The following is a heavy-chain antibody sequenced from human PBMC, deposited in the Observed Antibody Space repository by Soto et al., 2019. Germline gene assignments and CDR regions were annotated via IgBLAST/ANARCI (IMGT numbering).Heavy chain of an antibody. Sequence: SETLSLTCTVSGGSISSYYWSWIRQPPGKGLEWIGYIYYSGSTNYNPSLKSRVTISVDTSKNQFSLKLSSVTAADTAAYYCARLYCTSLECRGMDVWGQGTTVTVSS. CDR2: IYYSGST. CDR1: GGSISSYY. D-gene: IGHD2-8*01. CDR3: ARLYCTSLECRGMDV. J-gene: IGHJ6*02. V-gene: IGHV4-59*01.